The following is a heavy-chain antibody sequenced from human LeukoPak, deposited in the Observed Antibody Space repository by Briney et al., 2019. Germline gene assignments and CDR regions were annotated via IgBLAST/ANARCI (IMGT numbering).Heavy chain of an antibody. CDR2: INPNSGGT. Sequence: ASVKVSCKAPGYIFTGYYMHWVRQAPGQGLEWMGWINPNSGGTNYAQKFQGRVTMTGDTSISTAYMELSRLRSDDTAVYYCARVGAFDAFDIWGQGTMVTVSS. V-gene: IGHV1-2*02. D-gene: IGHD1-26*01. CDR3: ARVGAFDAFDI. J-gene: IGHJ3*02. CDR1: GYIFTGYY.